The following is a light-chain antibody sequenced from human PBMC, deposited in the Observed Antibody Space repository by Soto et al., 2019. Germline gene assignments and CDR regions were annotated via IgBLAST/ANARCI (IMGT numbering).Light chain of an antibody. Sequence: DIQMTQSPSTLSASVGDRVTITCRASQSISSWLAWYQQKPGKAPTLLIYKASSLESGVPSRFSGSGSGTAFTRTISSLQPDDFATYYCQQYNSYSVTFGQGTRLEIK. V-gene: IGKV1-5*03. CDR3: QQYNSYSVT. CDR1: QSISSW. J-gene: IGKJ5*01. CDR2: KAS.